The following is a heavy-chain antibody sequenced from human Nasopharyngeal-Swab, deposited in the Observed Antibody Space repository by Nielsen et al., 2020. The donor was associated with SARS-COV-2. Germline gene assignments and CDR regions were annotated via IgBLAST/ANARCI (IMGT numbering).Heavy chain of an antibody. CDR1: GFTFSTYA. J-gene: IGHJ4*02. CDR2: VSGTGGTT. V-gene: IGHV3-23*01. CDR3: AKDRYFSGGACYFNGFDS. Sequence: GESLKISCAVSGFTFSTYAMTWVRQAPGKGLEWVSSVSGTGGTTKYADSVKGRFTISRDNSKKKVYLEMHSLRAEDTAVYYCAKDRYFSGGACYFNGFDSWGQETLVTVSS. D-gene: IGHD2-15*01.